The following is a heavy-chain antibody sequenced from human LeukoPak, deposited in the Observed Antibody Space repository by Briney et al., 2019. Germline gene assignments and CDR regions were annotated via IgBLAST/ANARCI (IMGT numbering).Heavy chain of an antibody. J-gene: IGHJ6*02. CDR2: INPNSGGT. V-gene: IGHV1-2*02. CDR3: ARELPAWQSYCYYGMDV. CDR1: GYTFTGYY. Sequence: VSVKVSCKASGYTFTGYYMHWVRQAPGQGLEWMGWINPNSGGTNYAQKFQGRVTMTRDTSISTAYMELSRLRSDDTAVYYCARELPAWQSYCYYGMDVWGQGTTVTVSS. D-gene: IGHD1-26*01.